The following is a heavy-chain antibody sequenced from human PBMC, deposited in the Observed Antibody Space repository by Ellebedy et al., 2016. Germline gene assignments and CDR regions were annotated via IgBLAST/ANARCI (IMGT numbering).Heavy chain of an antibody. CDR3: ARGKRGIAVVPHYMDV. V-gene: IGHV4-31*03. CDR1: GGSINSVGAY. D-gene: IGHD6-19*01. CDR2: IYYSGST. J-gene: IGHJ6*03. Sequence: SETLSLTXNVSGGSINSVGAYWSWIRQHPGKGLEWIGYIYYSGSTHYNPPLQSRVTISVDTSKNQFALKLSSVTAADTAVYYCARGKRGIAVVPHYMDVWGKGTTVTVSS.